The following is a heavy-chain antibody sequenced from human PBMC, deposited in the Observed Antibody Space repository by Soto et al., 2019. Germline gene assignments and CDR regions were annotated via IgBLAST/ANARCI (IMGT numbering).Heavy chain of an antibody. V-gene: IGHV3-23*01. CDR2: VSAGGDMT. CDR1: GGTLSCDP. Sequence: SLRLSCASSGGTLSCDPMSWFLQAPGEGLEWVSSVSAGGDMTYYSAPVKGRFTISRDNSHNALFLEKNSLRAEDTPLYHCARGDRGGWGSPASSYSPGLDAWGQGTTVTVS. CDR3: ARGDRGGWGSPASSYSPGLDA. D-gene: IGHD2-15*01. J-gene: IGHJ6*02.